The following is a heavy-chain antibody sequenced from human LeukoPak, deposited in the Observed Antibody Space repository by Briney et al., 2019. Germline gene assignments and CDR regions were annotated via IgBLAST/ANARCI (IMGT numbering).Heavy chain of an antibody. CDR2: ISGSGGST. CDR3: AKGYSGYARGYYYYYMDV. CDR1: GFTFSSYA. D-gene: IGHD5-12*01. Sequence: PGGSLRLSCAASGFTFSSYAMSWVRQAPGKGLEWVSAISGSGGSTYYADSVKGRFTISRDNSKNTLYLQMNSLRAEDTTVYYCAKGYSGYARGYYYYYMDVWGKGTTVTISS. V-gene: IGHV3-23*01. J-gene: IGHJ6*03.